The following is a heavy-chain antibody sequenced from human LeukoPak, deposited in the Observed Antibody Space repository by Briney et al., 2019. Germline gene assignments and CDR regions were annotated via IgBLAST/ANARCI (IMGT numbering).Heavy chain of an antibody. CDR3: ARGRPAVAGAYYFDY. CDR1: GGSFSVYY. D-gene: IGHD6-19*01. V-gene: IGHV4-34*01. Sequence: SETLSLTCAVYGGSFSVYYWSCIRQPPGKGLEWIGEINHSGSTNYNPSLKSRVTISVDTSKNQFSLKLSSVTAADTAVYYCARGRPAVAGAYYFDYWGQGTLVTVSS. J-gene: IGHJ4*02. CDR2: INHSGST.